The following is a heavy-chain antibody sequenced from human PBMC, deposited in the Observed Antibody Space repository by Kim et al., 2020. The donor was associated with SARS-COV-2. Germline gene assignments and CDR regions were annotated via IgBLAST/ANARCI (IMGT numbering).Heavy chain of an antibody. D-gene: IGHD2-21*01. CDR1: GYTFTGYY. V-gene: IGHV1-2*02. J-gene: IGHJ4*02. Sequence: ASVKVSCKASGYTFTGYYMHWVRQAPGQGLEWMGWINPNSGGTNYAQKFQGRVTMTRDTSISTAYMELSRLRSDDTAVYYCARTGDSGPLSFDYWGQGTLVTVSS. CDR3: ARTGDSGPLSFDY. CDR2: INPNSGGT.